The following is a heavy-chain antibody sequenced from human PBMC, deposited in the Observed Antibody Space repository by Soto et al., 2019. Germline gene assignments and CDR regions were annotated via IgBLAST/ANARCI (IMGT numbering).Heavy chain of an antibody. CDR1: GFTFSTYA. J-gene: IGHJ5*02. D-gene: IGHD6-13*01. Sequence: GGSLRLSCAASGFTFSTYAMSWVRQAPGKGLEWVSGISNSGGNTYYADSVKGRFTISRDNSKNTLYLQMNSLRAEDTAVYYCAKSLAAAALWDWFDPWGQGTLVTVSS. CDR3: AKSLAAAALWDWFDP. V-gene: IGHV3-23*01. CDR2: ISNSGGNT.